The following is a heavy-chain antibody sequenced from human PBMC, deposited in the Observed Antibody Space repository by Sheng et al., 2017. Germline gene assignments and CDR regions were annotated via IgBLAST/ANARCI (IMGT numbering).Heavy chain of an antibody. CDR1: GYTFNTYV. V-gene: IGHV1-18*01. J-gene: IGHJ6*02. CDR2: ISAYTGNT. Sequence: QVQVVQSGAEMKKPGASVKVSCKASGYTFNTYVITWVRQAPGQGLEWMGWISAYTGNTNYAQNLQGRVTMTTDTSTSTAYMELRSLRSDDTSVYYCARGGGGYNRDDGMDVWGQGTTVTVSS. CDR3: ARGGGGYNRDDGMDV. D-gene: IGHD5-12*01.